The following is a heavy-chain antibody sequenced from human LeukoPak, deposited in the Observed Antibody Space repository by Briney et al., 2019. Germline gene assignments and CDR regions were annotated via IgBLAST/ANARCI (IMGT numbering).Heavy chain of an antibody. CDR3: VRDGRSGWHFDY. D-gene: IGHD6-19*01. CDR2: TKGDESEQ. V-gene: IGHV3-7*01. CDR1: GFTFSSYW. Sequence: PGGSLRLSCTATGFTFSSYWMSWVRQAQGKGLEWVANTKGDESEQYTLDSVKGRFTVSRDYAKSSMSLQMNSLRAEDTAVYYCVRDGRSGWHFDYWGQGILVTVSS. J-gene: IGHJ4*02.